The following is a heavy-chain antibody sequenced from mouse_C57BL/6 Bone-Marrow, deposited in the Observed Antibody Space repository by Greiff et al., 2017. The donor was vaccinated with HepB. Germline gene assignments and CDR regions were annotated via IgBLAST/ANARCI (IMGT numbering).Heavy chain of an antibody. Sequence: QVQLQQSGPELVKPGASVKISCKASGYAFSSSWMNWVKQRPGKGLEWIGRFYPGDGDTNYNGKFKGKATLTADKSSSTAYMQLSSLTSEDSAVYFCARWGWDYWGKGTTLTVSS. J-gene: IGHJ2*01. CDR2: FYPGDGDT. D-gene: IGHD1-1*02. CDR1: GYAFSSSW. V-gene: IGHV1-82*01. CDR3: ARWGWDY.